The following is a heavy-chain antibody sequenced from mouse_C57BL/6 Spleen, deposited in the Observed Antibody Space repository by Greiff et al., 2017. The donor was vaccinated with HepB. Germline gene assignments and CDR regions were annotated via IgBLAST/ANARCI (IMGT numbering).Heavy chain of an antibody. V-gene: IGHV1-82*01. J-gene: IGHJ1*03. CDR1: GYAFSSSW. Sequence: VQLQQSGPELVKPGASVKISCKASGYAFSSSWMNWVKQRPGTGLEWIGRIYPGDGDTNYNGKFKGKATLTADKSSSTAYMQLSSLTSADSAVYFCASTNDYLPNWYFDVWGTGTTVTVSS. CDR3: ASTNDYLPNWYFDV. D-gene: IGHD2-4*01. CDR2: IYPGDGDT.